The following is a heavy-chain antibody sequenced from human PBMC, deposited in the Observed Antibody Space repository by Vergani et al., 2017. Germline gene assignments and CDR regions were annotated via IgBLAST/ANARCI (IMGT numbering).Heavy chain of an antibody. CDR3: AKALLSYCSSTSCYKSGFDY. J-gene: IGHJ4*02. D-gene: IGHD2-2*02. CDR2: IWYDGSKE. Sequence: VQLVESGGGLVQPGGSLRLSCAASGFTFSRHWMHWVRQAPGKGLEWVAFIWYDGSKEYYADSVKGRFTISRDNSKNTLYLQMNNLRAADTAVYYCAKALLSYCSSTSCYKSGFDYWGQGTLVTVSS. V-gene: IGHV3-30*02. CDR1: GFTFSRHW.